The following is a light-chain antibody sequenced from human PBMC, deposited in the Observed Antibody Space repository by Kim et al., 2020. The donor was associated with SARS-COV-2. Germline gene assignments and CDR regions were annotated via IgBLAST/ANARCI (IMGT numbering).Light chain of an antibody. CDR1: ESISNH. CDR3: QQSYTTPIT. CDR2: GAS. Sequence: DIQMTQSPPSLSASVGDRVTITCRTSESISNHLNWYQQKPGRAPRLLVFGASSLHTGVPSRFSGSGSGTDFTLTVSSLQPEDFATYYCQQSYTTPITFGQGTRLEIK. V-gene: IGKV1-39*01. J-gene: IGKJ5*01.